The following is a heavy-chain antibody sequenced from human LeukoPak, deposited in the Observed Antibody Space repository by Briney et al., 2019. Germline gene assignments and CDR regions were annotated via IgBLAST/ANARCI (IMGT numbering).Heavy chain of an antibody. CDR2: IKEDGSEK. D-gene: IGHD3-10*01. J-gene: IGHJ4*02. Sequence: PGGSLRLSCAASGFTFSSYWMSWVRQAPGKGLEWVANIKEDGSEKYCVDSVKGRFTISRDNAKNSLYLQMNSLRAEDTAVYYCARVGPDITMVRGVGLVDYWGQGTLVTVSS. CDR1: GFTFSSYW. CDR3: ARVGPDITMVRGVGLVDY. V-gene: IGHV3-7*01.